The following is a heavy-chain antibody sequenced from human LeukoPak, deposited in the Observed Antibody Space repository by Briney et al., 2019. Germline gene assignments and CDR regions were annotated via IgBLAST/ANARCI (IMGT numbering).Heavy chain of an antibody. J-gene: IGHJ4*02. D-gene: IGHD6-6*01. CDR3: ARGYEYSSSSLDY. CDR1: GFTFSSYA. CDR2: ISGSGGST. Sequence: GGSLRLSCAASGFTFSSYAMSWVRQAPGKGLEWVSAISGSGGSTYHADSVKGRFTISRDNSKNTLYLQMNSLRAEDTAVYYCARGYEYSSSSLDYWGQGTLVTVSS. V-gene: IGHV3-23*01.